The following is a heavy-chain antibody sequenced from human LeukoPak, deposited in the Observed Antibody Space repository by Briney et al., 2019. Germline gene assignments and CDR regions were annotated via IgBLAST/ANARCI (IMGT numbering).Heavy chain of an antibody. CDR3: ANDLGWIQLNLG. V-gene: IGHV3-30*02. J-gene: IGHJ4*02. CDR1: GFTFNNYG. CDR2: IRYNGNNQ. Sequence: GGSLRLSCAASGFTFNNYGMHWVRQAPGKGLEWVAFIRYNGNNQYYADSVKGRFTISRDNSRNTVYLQMNSLRAEDTAVYYCANDLGWIQLNLGRGQGTLVTVSS. D-gene: IGHD5-18*01.